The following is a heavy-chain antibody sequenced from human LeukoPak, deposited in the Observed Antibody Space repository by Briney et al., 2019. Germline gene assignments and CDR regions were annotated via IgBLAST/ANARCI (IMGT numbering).Heavy chain of an antibody. CDR3: AKGRYCSSTSCNRGGYYYYYMDV. Sequence: GRSLRLSCAAPGFTFSSYGIHWVRQAPGKGLEWVAVISYDGNNKYYADSVKGRFTISRDNSKNTLYLQMNSLRAEDTAVYYCAKGRYCSSTSCNRGGYYYYYMDVWGKGTTVTVSS. J-gene: IGHJ6*03. CDR2: ISYDGNNK. D-gene: IGHD2-2*02. CDR1: GFTFSSYG. V-gene: IGHV3-30*18.